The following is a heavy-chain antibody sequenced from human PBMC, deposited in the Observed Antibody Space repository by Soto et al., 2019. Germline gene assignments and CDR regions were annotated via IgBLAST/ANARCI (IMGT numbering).Heavy chain of an antibody. CDR1: GGSVSTYY. CDR3: ARDHVVETNYGFLDY. D-gene: IGHD2-15*01. V-gene: IGHV4-59*02. CDR2: MYHSGSS. Sequence: PSETLSLTCTVSGGSVSTYYWSWIRQPPGKGLEWIGYMYHSGSSNYNPSLKRRVTISVDTSKNQVSLEVTSVIAADTAVYYCARDHVVETNYGFLDYWGQGILVTVSS. J-gene: IGHJ4*02.